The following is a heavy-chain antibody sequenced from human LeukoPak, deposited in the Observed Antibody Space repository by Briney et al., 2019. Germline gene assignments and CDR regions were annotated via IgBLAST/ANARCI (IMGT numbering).Heavy chain of an antibody. CDR2: IYYSGST. CDR3: ARGYGVGVWFDP. J-gene: IGHJ5*02. V-gene: IGHV4-31*03. CDR1: GGSISSGGYY. Sequence: SETLSLTCTVSGGSISSGGYYWSWIRQHPGKGLEWIGYIYYSGSTYYNPSLKSRVTISADTSKNQFSLKLSSVTAADTAVYYCARGYGVGVWFDPWGQGTLVTVSS. D-gene: IGHD4-17*01.